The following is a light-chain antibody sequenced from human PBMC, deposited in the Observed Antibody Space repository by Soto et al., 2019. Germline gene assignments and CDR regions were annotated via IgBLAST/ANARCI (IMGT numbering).Light chain of an antibody. V-gene: IGKV3-15*01. CDR3: QQYNNWPPWT. Sequence: EIGMTQSPATLSVSPGGRATLSCRASQSVSSNLACYQQKPGQAPRLLMYGASTRATGIPARCSGSGSGTAFTLTISSLQYEDFAVYYCQQYNNWPPWTFGQGTKVDIK. CDR2: GAS. J-gene: IGKJ1*01. CDR1: QSVSSN.